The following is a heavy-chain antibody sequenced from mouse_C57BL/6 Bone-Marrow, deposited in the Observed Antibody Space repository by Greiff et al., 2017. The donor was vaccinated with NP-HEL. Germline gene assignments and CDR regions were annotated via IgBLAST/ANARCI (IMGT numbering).Heavy chain of an antibody. J-gene: IGHJ2*01. CDR2: ISSGGSYT. CDR3: ARFTTVVATNYFDY. D-gene: IGHD1-1*01. CDR1: GFTFSSYG. V-gene: IGHV5-6*01. Sequence: EVQVVESGGDLVKPGGSLKLSCAASGFTFSSYGMSWVRQTPDKRLEWVATISSGGSYTYYPDSVKGRFTISRDNAKNTLYLQMSSLKSEDTAMYYCARFTTVVATNYFDYWGQGTTLTVSS.